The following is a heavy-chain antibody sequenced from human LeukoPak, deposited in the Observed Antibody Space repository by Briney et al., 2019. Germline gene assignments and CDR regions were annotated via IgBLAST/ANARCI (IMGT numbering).Heavy chain of an antibody. CDR1: GGSISSANW. J-gene: IGHJ4*02. Sequence: SGTLSLTCAVSGGSISSANWWSWVRQPPGKGLEWIGEIYLGGKTNYNPSLKSRVTISIDTSKNQFSLKLISVTAADTALYYCARHMASPGTRGFDSWGQGTLVTVS. CDR2: IYLGGKT. V-gene: IGHV4-4*02. CDR3: ARHMASPGTRGFDS. D-gene: IGHD2-21*01.